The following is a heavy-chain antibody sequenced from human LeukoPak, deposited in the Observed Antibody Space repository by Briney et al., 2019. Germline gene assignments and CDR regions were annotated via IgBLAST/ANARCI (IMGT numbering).Heavy chain of an antibody. Sequence: GGSLRLSCAASGFTFSSYSMNWVRQAPGKGLEGVSSISSSSSYIYYADSVKGRFTISRDNAKNSLYLQMNSLRAEDTAVYYCARAPRYCSGGSCYSYYYYGMDVWGQGTTVTVSS. CDR1: GFTFSSYS. D-gene: IGHD2-15*01. J-gene: IGHJ6*02. CDR3: ARAPRYCSGGSCYSYYYYGMDV. V-gene: IGHV3-21*01. CDR2: ISSSSSYI.